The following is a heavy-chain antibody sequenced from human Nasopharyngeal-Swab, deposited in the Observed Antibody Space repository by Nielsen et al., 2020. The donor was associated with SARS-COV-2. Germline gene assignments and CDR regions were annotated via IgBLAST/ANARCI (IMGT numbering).Heavy chain of an antibody. Sequence: WIRQPQGKGLEWIGEINHSGSTNYNPSLKSRVTISVDTSKNQFSLKLSSVTAADTAVYYCARRRGYSGYAYLDYWGQGTLVTVSS. CDR2: INHSGST. J-gene: IGHJ4*02. D-gene: IGHD5-12*01. CDR3: ARRRGYSGYAYLDY. V-gene: IGHV4-34*01.